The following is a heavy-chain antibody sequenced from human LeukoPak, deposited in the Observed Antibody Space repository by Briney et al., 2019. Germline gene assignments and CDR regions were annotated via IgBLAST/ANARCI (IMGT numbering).Heavy chain of an antibody. Sequence: ASVKVCRKASGYTFITYGITWVRQAPGQGLEWMGWISPYNGDTNYAQKFQGRATMTTDTSPSTAYMELRSLRSDDTAIYYCARAGYSYDSATDAFDIWGQGTMVTVSS. CDR1: GYTFITYG. CDR3: ARAGYSYDSATDAFDI. CDR2: ISPYNGDT. V-gene: IGHV1-18*01. J-gene: IGHJ3*02. D-gene: IGHD5-18*01.